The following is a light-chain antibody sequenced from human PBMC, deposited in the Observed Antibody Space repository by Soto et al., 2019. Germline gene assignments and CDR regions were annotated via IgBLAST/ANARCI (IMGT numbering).Light chain of an antibody. CDR3: CSYKASSVL. V-gene: IGLV2-14*03. CDR1: GSDY. CDR2: DVS. J-gene: IGLJ2*01. Sequence: QSALTQPASVSGSPGQSITIYCTGTGSDYVSWYQQHPGKAPRLIIYDVSDRPSGVSNRFSGSKSGNTASLTISGLQAEDEAHYYCCSYKASSVLFGGGTKLTVL.